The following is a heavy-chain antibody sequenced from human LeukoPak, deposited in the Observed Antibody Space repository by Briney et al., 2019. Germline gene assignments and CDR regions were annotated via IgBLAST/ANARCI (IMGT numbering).Heavy chain of an antibody. CDR2: IWYDGSNK. CDR3: ARDHSYYYGSGSYFPGYYFDY. D-gene: IGHD3-10*01. CDR1: GFTFSSYG. Sequence: GGSLRLSCAASGFTFSSYGMHWVRQAPGKGLEWVAVIWYDGSNKYYADSVKGRFTISRDNSKNTLYLQMNCLRAEDTAVYYCARDHSYYYGSGSYFPGYYFDYWGQGTLVTVSS. J-gene: IGHJ4*02. V-gene: IGHV3-33*01.